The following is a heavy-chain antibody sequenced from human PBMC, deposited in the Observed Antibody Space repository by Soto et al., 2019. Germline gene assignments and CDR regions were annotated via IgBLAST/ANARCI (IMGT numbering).Heavy chain of an antibody. CDR2: INHSGST. D-gene: IGHD3-10*01. CDR3: ARAVMVRGVIDRYYYYYYMDV. J-gene: IGHJ6*03. V-gene: IGHV4-34*01. Sequence: SETLSLTCAVYGGSFSGYYWSWIRQPPGKGLEWIGEINHSGSTNYNPSLKSRVTISVDTSKNQFSLKLSSVTAADTAVYYCARAVMVRGVIDRYYYYYYMDVWGKGTTVTVSS. CDR1: GGSFSGYY.